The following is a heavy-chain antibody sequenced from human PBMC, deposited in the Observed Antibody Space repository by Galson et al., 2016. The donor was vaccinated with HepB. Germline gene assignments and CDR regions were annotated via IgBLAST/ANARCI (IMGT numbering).Heavy chain of an antibody. Sequence: SVKVSCKASGYTFTSYFMHWVRQAPGQGLEWMGIINPSGGSTSYAQKFQGRVTMTRDTFTTTVYMELTSLRSEDTAVYYCARAWKDTAMGSHFDYWGQGTLVTVSS. D-gene: IGHD5-18*01. J-gene: IGHJ4*02. CDR3: ARAWKDTAMGSHFDY. CDR2: INPSGGST. V-gene: IGHV1-46*01. CDR1: GYTFTSYF.